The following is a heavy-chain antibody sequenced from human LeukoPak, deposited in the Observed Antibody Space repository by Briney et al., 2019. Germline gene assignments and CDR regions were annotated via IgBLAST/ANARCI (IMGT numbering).Heavy chain of an antibody. Sequence: GGSLRLSCATSGFSFRNYAMSWVRQAPGQGLVWVSRINSDGGSTSYADSVKGRFTISRDNAKNTLYLQMNSLRAEDTAVYYCARRIQGMAPYYFDYWGQGTLVTVSS. J-gene: IGHJ4*02. D-gene: IGHD5-24*01. CDR1: GFSFRNYA. CDR3: ARRIQGMAPYYFDY. CDR2: INSDGGST. V-gene: IGHV3-74*01.